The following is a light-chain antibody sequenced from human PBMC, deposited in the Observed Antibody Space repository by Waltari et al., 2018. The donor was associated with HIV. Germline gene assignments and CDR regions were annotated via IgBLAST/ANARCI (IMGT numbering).Light chain of an antibody. CDR3: QHRSDWPLFT. J-gene: IGKJ3*01. CDR1: ESVTKY. CDR2: DAS. Sequence: EVVLTQSPATLSLSPGETATLSGRASESVTKYLAWYQQKRGQAPRLLIYDASNRAADIPTRFSGSGSGTDFTLTISSLEPEDFGIYYCQHRSDWPLFTFGPGTTVDIK. V-gene: IGKV3-11*01.